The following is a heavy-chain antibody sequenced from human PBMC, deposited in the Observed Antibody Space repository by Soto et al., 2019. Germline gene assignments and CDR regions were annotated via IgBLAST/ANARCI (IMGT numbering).Heavy chain of an antibody. CDR3: ARGRDGYNYDS. CDR2: IYYTGST. V-gene: IGHV4-30-4*01. Sequence: SETLSLTCTVSGGSISSGNYYWSWIRHPPGKGLEWIGYIYYTGSTYYNPSLKSRVTISLDTSKNQFSLKLSSVTAADSAVYYCARGRDGYNYDSWGQGTLVTVS. J-gene: IGHJ4*02. D-gene: IGHD5-12*01. CDR1: GGSISSGNYY.